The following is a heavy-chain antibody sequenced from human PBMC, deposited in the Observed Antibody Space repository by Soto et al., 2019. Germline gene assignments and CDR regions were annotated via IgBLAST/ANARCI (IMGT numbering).Heavy chain of an antibody. Sequence: EVQLLESGGDLVQSGGSLRLSCEASGFTFNDFGMSWVRQTPGKGLEWVSTLNHDGRNTHYAASVEGRCTISRDNSKNTLYLQMGSLRAEDTDIYYCAKDAGNEESLFDYWGRGTLVTVSS. CDR2: LNHDGRNT. V-gene: IGHV3-23*01. CDR3: AKDAGNEESLFDY. CDR1: GFTFNDFG. J-gene: IGHJ4*02.